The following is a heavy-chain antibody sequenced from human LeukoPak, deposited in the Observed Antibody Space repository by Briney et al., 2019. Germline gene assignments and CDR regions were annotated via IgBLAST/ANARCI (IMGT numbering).Heavy chain of an antibody. J-gene: IGHJ4*02. D-gene: IGHD6-19*01. CDR1: GYTFTGYY. CDR3: ARARSSGWSFDY. Sequence: GASVKVSCKASGYTFTGYYMHWVRQAPGQGLEWMGWINPNSGGTNYAQKFQGRATMTRDTSISTAYMELSRLRSDDTAVYYCARARSSGWSFDYWRQGTRVTVSS. V-gene: IGHV1-2*02. CDR2: INPNSGGT.